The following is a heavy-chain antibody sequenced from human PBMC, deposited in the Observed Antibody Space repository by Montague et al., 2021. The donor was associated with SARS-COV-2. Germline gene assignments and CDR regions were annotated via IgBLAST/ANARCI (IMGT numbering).Heavy chain of an antibody. D-gene: IGHD5-12*01. CDR1: GFTFNTYA. J-gene: IGHJ4*02. Sequence: SLSLSLSASGFTFNTYAMTWVRQAPGKGLEWVSAIGGSGAGTYYADSVKGRFTISRDNSKNTLFLQMNSLRAEDTALYYCAKSLDTSGYSFERGADYWGQGTLVTVSS. CDR2: IGGSGAGT. V-gene: IGHV3-23*01. CDR3: AKSLDTSGYSFERGADY.